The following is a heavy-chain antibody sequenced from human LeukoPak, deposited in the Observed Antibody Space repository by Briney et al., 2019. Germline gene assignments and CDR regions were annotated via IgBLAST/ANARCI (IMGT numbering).Heavy chain of an antibody. CDR2: INHSGST. J-gene: IGHJ5*02. V-gene: IGHV4-34*01. D-gene: IGHD5-18*01. CDR1: GGSFSGYY. Sequence: PPETLSLTCAVYGGSFSGYYWSWIRQPPGKGLEWIGEINHSGSTNYNPSLKSRVTISVDTSKNQFSPKLSSVTAADTAVYYCAREEKGDTAMVTFWFDPWGQGTLVTVSS. CDR3: AREEKGDTAMVTFWFDP.